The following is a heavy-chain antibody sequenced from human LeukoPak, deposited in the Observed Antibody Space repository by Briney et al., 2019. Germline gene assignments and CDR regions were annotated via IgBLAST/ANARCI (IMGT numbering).Heavy chain of an antibody. CDR1: GFTFSSYA. Sequence: GGSPRLSCAASGFTFSSYAMSWVRQAPGKGLEWVSAISGSGGSTYYADSVKGRFTISRDNSKNTLYLQMNSLRADDTAIYYCAKESGFYSSSPPDYWGQGTLVTVSS. V-gene: IGHV3-23*01. J-gene: IGHJ4*02. CDR3: AKESGFYSSSPPDY. CDR2: ISGSGGST. D-gene: IGHD6-13*01.